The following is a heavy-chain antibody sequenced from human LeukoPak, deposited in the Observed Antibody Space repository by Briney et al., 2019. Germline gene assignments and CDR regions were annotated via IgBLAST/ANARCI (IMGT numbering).Heavy chain of an antibody. J-gene: IGHJ4*02. D-gene: IGHD1-26*01. CDR1: GYTFTGYY. Sequence: ASVKVSCKASGYTFTGYYIHWVRQAPGQGLEWMGRINPNSGGTNYAQKFQGRVTMTRDTSISTAYMELSRLRSDDTAVYYCAREAHSGSYVFDYWGQGTLVTVSS. CDR3: AREAHSGSYVFDY. V-gene: IGHV1-2*06. CDR2: INPNSGGT.